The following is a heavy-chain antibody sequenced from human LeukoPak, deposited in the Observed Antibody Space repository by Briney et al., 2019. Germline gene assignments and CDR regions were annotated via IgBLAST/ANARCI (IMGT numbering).Heavy chain of an antibody. J-gene: IGHJ4*02. CDR3: AREVGPYYYDSSGQFDY. D-gene: IGHD3-22*01. Sequence: PSETLSLTCTVPGGSISSGSYYWSWIRQPAGKGLEWIGRIYTSGSTNYNPSLKSRVTISVDTSKNQFSLKLSSVTAADTAVYYCAREVGPYYYDSSGQFDYWGQGTLVTVSS. CDR2: IYTSGST. V-gene: IGHV4-61*02. CDR1: GGSISSGSYY.